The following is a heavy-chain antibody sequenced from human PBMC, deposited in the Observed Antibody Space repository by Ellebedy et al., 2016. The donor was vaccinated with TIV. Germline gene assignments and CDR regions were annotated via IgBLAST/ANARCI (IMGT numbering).Heavy chain of an antibody. CDR1: GFTFDDYT. V-gene: IGHV3-48*04. CDR2: ISSSSSTI. CDR3: ARDGITGTTDY. D-gene: IGHD1-7*01. J-gene: IGHJ4*02. Sequence: GESLKISXAASGFTFDDYTMHWVRQAPGKGLEWVSYISSSSSTIYYADSVKGRFTISRDNAKNSLYLQMNSLRAEDMAVYYCARDGITGTTDYWGQGTLVTVSS.